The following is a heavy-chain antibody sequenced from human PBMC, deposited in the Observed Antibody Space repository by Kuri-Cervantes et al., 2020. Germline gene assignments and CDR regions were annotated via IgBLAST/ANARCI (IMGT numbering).Heavy chain of an antibody. J-gene: IGHJ6*02. V-gene: IGHV3-33*01. CDR3: ARMGIVDTAMVLIHYYYGMDV. D-gene: IGHD5-18*01. Sequence: GGSLRLSCAASGFTFSSYGVHWVRQAPGKGLEWVAVIWYDGSNKYYADSVKGRFTISRDNAKNSLYLQMNSLRAEDTAVYYCARMGIVDTAMVLIHYYYGMDVWGQGTTVTVSS. CDR1: GFTFSSYG. CDR2: IWYDGSNK.